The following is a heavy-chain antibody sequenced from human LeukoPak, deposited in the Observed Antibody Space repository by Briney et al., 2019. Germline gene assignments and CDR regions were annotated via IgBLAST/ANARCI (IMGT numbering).Heavy chain of an antibody. V-gene: IGHV3-23*01. CDR1: GFSFSNYA. J-gene: IGHJ4*02. Sequence: GGCLRLSCAASGFSFSNYAMSWVRQAPARGRGWVSSIRGGGEKFYAESVKGRFTLSRDDSMNTLYLQLNNLRVDDTAIYYCAKANWVSNADAVWWGQGTQVTV. CDR2: IRGGGEK. D-gene: IGHD1-1*01. CDR3: AKANWVSNADAVW.